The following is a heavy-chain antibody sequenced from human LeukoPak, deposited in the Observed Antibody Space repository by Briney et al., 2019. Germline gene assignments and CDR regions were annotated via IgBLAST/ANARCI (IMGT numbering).Heavy chain of an antibody. V-gene: IGHV3-33*01. Sequence: GGSLRLSCAASGFTFSSYGMHWVRQAPGKGLEWVAVIWYDGSNKYYADSVKGRFTISRDNSKNTLYLQMNSLRAEDMAVYYCARAVPAATYFDYWGQGTLVTVSS. CDR1: GFTFSSYG. CDR2: IWYDGSNK. CDR3: ARAVPAATYFDY. J-gene: IGHJ4*02. D-gene: IGHD2-2*01.